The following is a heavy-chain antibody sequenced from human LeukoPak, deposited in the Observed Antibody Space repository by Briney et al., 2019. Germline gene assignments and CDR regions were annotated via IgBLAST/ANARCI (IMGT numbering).Heavy chain of an antibody. CDR3: ATGWRVVTQLCLDY. V-gene: IGHV1-24*01. J-gene: IGHJ4*02. CDR2: FDPEDGET. D-gene: IGHD4-23*01. Sequence: ASVKVSCKVSGYTLTELSMHWMRQALGKGLEWMGGFDPEDGETIYAQKFQGRVTMTEDTSTDTAYMELSSLRSEDTAVYYCATGWRVVTQLCLDYWGQGTLVTVSS. CDR1: GYTLTELS.